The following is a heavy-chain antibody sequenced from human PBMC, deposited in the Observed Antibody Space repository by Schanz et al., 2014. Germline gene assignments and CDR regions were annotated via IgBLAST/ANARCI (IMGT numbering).Heavy chain of an antibody. CDR3: ARDLTVDTGYVVHYYYYGMDV. Sequence: QVQLVQSGAEVKKPGSSMKVSCKASGGTFSTYTISWVRQAPGHRPEWMGRIIPILGIANYAQKFQGRVTIAAVRSTSTAYRELSSLRSEDTAVYFCARDLTVDTGYVVHYYYYGMDVWGQGTTVTVSS. D-gene: IGHD5-12*01. J-gene: IGHJ6*02. CDR1: GGTFSTYT. V-gene: IGHV1-69*08. CDR2: IIPILGIA.